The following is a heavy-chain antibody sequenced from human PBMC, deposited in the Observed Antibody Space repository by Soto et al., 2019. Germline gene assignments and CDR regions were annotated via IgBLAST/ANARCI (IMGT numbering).Heavy chain of an antibody. J-gene: IGHJ6*02. CDR3: ARDGALGENYYYYGMDV. CDR2: IWYDGSNK. D-gene: IGHD3-16*01. CDR1: GFTFSSYG. V-gene: IGHV3-33*01. Sequence: PGGSLRLSCAASGFTFSSYGMHWVRRAPGKGLEWVAVIWYDGSNKYYADSVKGRFTISRDNSKNTLYLQMNSLRAEDTAVYYCARDGALGENYYYYGMDVWGQGTTVTVSS.